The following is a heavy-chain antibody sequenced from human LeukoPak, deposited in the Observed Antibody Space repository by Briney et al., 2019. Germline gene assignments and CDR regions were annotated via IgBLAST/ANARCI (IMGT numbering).Heavy chain of an antibody. Sequence: GGSLRLSCVVSGFTFSSYSINWVRQAPGKGLEWVSSISSKSRYIYYADSVKGRFTISRDNSKNTVHLQMNSLRGEDTAVYYCAKICGSCSSANFDHWGQGTLVTVSS. CDR2: ISSKSRYI. CDR3: AKICGSCSSANFDH. V-gene: IGHV3-21*04. CDR1: GFTFSSYS. J-gene: IGHJ4*02. D-gene: IGHD2-15*01.